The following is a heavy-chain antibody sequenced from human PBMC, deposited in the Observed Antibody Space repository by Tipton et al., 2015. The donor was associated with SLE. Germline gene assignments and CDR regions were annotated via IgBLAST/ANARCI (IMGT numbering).Heavy chain of an antibody. Sequence: SLRLSCAASGFTFSSYWMSWVRQAPGKGLEWVANIKQDGSEKYYVDSVKGRFTISRDNAKNSLYLQMNSLRAEDTAVYYCARDRPSGSVYYYYYYGMDVWGQGTTVTVSS. J-gene: IGHJ6*02. CDR1: GFTFSSYW. V-gene: IGHV3-7*03. CDR2: IKQDGSEK. CDR3: ARDRPSGSVYYYYYYGMDV. D-gene: IGHD3-10*01.